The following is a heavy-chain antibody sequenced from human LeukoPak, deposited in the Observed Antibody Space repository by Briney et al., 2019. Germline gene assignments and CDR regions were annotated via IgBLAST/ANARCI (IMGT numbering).Heavy chain of an antibody. J-gene: IGHJ3*02. D-gene: IGHD4-11*01. CDR2: ISSGSSYI. Sequence: EGSLRLSCTASGFTFGDFALSWVRQAPGKGLEWVSYISSGSSYIYYADSVKGRFTISRDNAENSLYLQMNSLRGEDTAVYYCARGGLNYADASDIWGQGTMVTASS. CDR1: GFTFGDFA. V-gene: IGHV3-21*04. CDR3: ARGGLNYADASDI.